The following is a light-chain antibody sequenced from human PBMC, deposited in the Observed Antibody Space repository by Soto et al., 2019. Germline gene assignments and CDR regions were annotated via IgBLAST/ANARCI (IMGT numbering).Light chain of an antibody. V-gene: IGKV3-20*01. CDR3: QQHGSSQT. Sequence: ESVLTQSPGTLSLSPGERAALSCRASQSVSSTYLAWYQQKPGQAPRLLIYGASSRATGIPDRFSGSGSGKDFTLTISRLEPEDFAVYYCQQHGSSQTFGGGTKVDIK. J-gene: IGKJ4*01. CDR1: QSVSSTY. CDR2: GAS.